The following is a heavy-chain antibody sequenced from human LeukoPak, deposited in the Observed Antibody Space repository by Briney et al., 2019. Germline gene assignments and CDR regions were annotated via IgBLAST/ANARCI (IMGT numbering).Heavy chain of an antibody. CDR3: ARHIGGGIEDMDV. Sequence: SETLSLTCTVSGGSIRSIHWSWIRQPPGKGLEWIGYIYYSGSTNYNPSLKSRVTMSMDTSKNQFSLQLTSVTAADTAVYYCARHIGGGIEDMDVWGKGTKVIVSS. D-gene: IGHD3-16*02. J-gene: IGHJ6*03. CDR1: GGSIRSIH. CDR2: IYYSGST. V-gene: IGHV4-59*08.